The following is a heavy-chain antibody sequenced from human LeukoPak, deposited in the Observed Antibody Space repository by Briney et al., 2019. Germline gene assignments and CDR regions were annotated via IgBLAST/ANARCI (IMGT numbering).Heavy chain of an antibody. D-gene: IGHD5-24*01. CDR1: GYTFTSYG. CDR2: VSAYNGNT. V-gene: IGHV1-18*01. CDR3: ARADDIIEMATMGY. Sequence: ASVKVSCKASGYTFTSYGISWVRQAPGQGLEWMGWVSAYNGNTNYAQKLQGRVTMTTDTSTSTAYMELRSLRSDDTAVYYCARADDIIEMATMGYWGQGTLVTVSS. J-gene: IGHJ4*02.